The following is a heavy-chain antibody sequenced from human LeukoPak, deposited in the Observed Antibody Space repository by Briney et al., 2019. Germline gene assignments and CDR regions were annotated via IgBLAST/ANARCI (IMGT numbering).Heavy chain of an antibody. CDR3: AATGYSSSWGWFDP. CDR1: GGSISSGGYY. CDR2: IYYSGST. Sequence: SETLSLTCTVSGGSISSGGYYWSWIRQHPGKGLEWIGYIYYSGSTYCNPSLKSRVTISVDTFKNQFSLKLSSVTAADTAVYYCAATGYSSSWGWFDPWGQGTLVTVSS. V-gene: IGHV4-31*03. D-gene: IGHD6-13*01. J-gene: IGHJ5*02.